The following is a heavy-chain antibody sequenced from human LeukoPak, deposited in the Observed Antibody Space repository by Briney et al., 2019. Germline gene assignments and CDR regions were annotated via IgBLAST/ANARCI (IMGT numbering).Heavy chain of an antibody. J-gene: IGHJ4*02. CDR1: GGSISSSSYY. CDR2: MYYSGST. V-gene: IGHV4-39*01. Sequence: PSETLSLTCTVSGGSISSSSYYWGRLRPPPGKGLEWIVSMYYSGSTYYNPSLKSRVTISVDTSKNQCSLKLSSVTAADTAVYYCARTYCSDGSCDDYFDYWGQGTLVTVSS. D-gene: IGHD2-15*01. CDR3: ARTYCSDGSCDDYFDY.